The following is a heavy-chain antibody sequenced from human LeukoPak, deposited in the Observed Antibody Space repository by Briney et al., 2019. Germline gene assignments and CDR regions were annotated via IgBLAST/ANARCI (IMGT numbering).Heavy chain of an antibody. D-gene: IGHD4-23*01. V-gene: IGHV1-3*01. J-gene: IGHJ5*02. CDR1: GYTFTNYA. CDR3: ARGFWDYGGNSWFSNWFDP. CDR2: INPGNGDT. Sequence: GASVKVSCKGSGYTFTNYAIHWVRQAPGQSLEWLGWINPGNGDTKYSQDFQGRVTINTDTSAATAYVELNSLTSEDTAVYYCARGFWDYGGNSWFSNWFDPWGQGTLVTVSS.